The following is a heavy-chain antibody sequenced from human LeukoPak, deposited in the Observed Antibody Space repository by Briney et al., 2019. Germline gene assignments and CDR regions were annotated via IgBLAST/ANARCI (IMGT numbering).Heavy chain of an antibody. CDR2: IYHRGNT. CDR1: NYSISSGYY. V-gene: IGHV4-38-2*01. Sequence: SETLSLTCAVSNYSISSGYYWGWIRQPPGKGLEWIGSIYHRGNTYYNPSLKSRVTISVDTSKNRFSLKLSSVTAADTAVYYCARIRMITFGGVIVRTYYFDYWGQGTLVIVSS. CDR3: ARIRMITFGGVIVRTYYFDY. J-gene: IGHJ4*02. D-gene: IGHD3-16*02.